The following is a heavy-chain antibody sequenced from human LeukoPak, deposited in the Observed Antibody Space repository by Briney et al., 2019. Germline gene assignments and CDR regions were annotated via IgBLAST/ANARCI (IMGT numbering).Heavy chain of an antibody. Sequence: SETLSLTCTVSGGSISSYYWSWIRQPPGKGLEWIGYIYYSGSTNYIPSLKSRVTISVDTSKNQFSLKLSSVTAADTAVYYCARVPVAGATRWIYFDYWGQGTLVTVSS. CDR1: GGSISSYY. D-gene: IGHD1-26*01. CDR3: ARVPVAGATRWIYFDY. V-gene: IGHV4-59*01. CDR2: IYYSGST. J-gene: IGHJ4*02.